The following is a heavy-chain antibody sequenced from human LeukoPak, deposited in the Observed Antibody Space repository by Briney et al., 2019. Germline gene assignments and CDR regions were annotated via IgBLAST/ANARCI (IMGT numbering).Heavy chain of an antibody. Sequence: SETLSLTCTVSGYSISSGYYWGWIRQPPGKGPEWIGSIYHSGSTYYNPSLKSRVTISVDTSKNQFSLKLSSVTAADTAVYYCARDQLGDRVYYDSSGGSDYWGQGTLVTVSS. V-gene: IGHV4-38-2*02. CDR3: ARDQLGDRVYYDSSGGSDY. J-gene: IGHJ4*02. D-gene: IGHD3-22*01. CDR2: IYHSGST. CDR1: GYSISSGYY.